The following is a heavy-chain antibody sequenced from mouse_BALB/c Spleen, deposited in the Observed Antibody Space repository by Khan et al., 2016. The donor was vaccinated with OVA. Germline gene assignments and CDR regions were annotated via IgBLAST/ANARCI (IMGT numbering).Heavy chain of an antibody. CDR1: GYSITSDYA. J-gene: IGHJ4*01. Sequence: EVQLQESGPGLVKPSQSLSLTCTVTGYSITSDYAWNWIRQFPGNKLEWMGYISYSGSTTYNPSLKSRISITRDTSKNQFFLQLNSVTPEDTATYYCASELGRYYAMDYWGQGTSVTVSS. CDR3: ASELGRYYAMDY. V-gene: IGHV3-2*02. D-gene: IGHD4-1*01. CDR2: ISYSGST.